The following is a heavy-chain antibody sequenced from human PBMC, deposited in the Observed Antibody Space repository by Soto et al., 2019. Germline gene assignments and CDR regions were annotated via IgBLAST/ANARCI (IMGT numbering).Heavy chain of an antibody. CDR1: GFTFSSYA. J-gene: IGHJ4*02. CDR2: ISGSGGST. Sequence: GSLRLSCAASGFTFSSYAMSWVRQAPGKGLEWVSAISGSGGSTYYADSVKGRFTISRDNSKNTLFLQMNSLRAEDTALYYCAKETDYDILTGPFDYSGQGTLVTVSS. D-gene: IGHD3-9*01. V-gene: IGHV3-23*01. CDR3: AKETDYDILTGPFDY.